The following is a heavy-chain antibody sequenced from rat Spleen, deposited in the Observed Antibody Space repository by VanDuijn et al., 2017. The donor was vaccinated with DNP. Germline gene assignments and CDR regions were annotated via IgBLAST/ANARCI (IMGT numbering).Heavy chain of an antibody. Sequence: EVQLVEIGGGLVQPGRSLKLSCVASGFTFNNYWMTWIRQVPGKGLEWVASITSSGGSTYYLDSVKGRFTISRDNAKNTQYLQMNSLKSEDTATYYCAKNSGYYFDYWGQGVMVTVSS. D-gene: IGHD4-3*01. CDR1: GFTFNNYW. V-gene: IGHV5-31*01. CDR3: AKNSGYYFDY. J-gene: IGHJ2*01. CDR2: ITSSGGST.